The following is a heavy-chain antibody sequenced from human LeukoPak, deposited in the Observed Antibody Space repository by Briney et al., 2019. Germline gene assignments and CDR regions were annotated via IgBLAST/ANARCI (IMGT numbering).Heavy chain of an antibody. Sequence: GASLKISCKGSGSRFTSYWIGWVRQMPGKGLEWMGIIYPGDSDTRYSPSFQGQVTISADKSISTPYLQWSSLKASDTAMYYCASGIAVAGTFDYWGQGTLVTVSS. V-gene: IGHV5-51*01. CDR2: IYPGDSDT. J-gene: IGHJ4*02. CDR1: GSRFTSYW. D-gene: IGHD6-19*01. CDR3: ASGIAVAGTFDY.